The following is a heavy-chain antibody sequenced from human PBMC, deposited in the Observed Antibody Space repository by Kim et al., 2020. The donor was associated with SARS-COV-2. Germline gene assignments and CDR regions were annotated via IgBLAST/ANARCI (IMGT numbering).Heavy chain of an antibody. D-gene: IGHD3-22*01. CDR3: ASDRCYSDSYSYSDY. CDR2: ISGSGGTI. V-gene: IGHV3-48*03. J-gene: IGHJ4*01. CDR1: GWRGSSFE. Sequence: GGSLRLSCVAAGWRGSSFEMNWVRQSPEKGLEWVSYISGSGGTIYYADSVKGRFTISRDNAKNSLYLQMNSLRAEDTAIYYCASDRCYSDSYSYSDY.